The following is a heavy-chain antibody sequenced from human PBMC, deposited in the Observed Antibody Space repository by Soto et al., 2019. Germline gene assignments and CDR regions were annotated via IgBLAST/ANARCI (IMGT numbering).Heavy chain of an antibody. Sequence: EVQLVESGGGLVQPGGSLRLSCAASGFTFSDHYMDWVRQAPGKGLEWVGRIKNKANSYAIEYAASVKGRFTISRDDTDTARYLQMNSLRTEDTAVYSCVRVQLGLGPKMTLDYWGQGTLVTVSS. CDR1: GFTFSDHY. CDR3: VRVQLGLGPKMTLDY. J-gene: IGHJ4*02. V-gene: IGHV3-72*01. D-gene: IGHD1-1*01. CDR2: IKNKANSYAI.